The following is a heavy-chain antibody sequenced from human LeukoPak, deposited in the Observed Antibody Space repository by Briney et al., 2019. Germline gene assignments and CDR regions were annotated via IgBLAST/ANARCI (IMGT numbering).Heavy chain of an antibody. CDR2: TLHDERNK. V-gene: IGHV3-30*15. D-gene: IGHD2-21*01. CDR1: GISLRSYS. Sequence: PGGSLRLSCVASGISLRSYSVHWVRQAPGKGLEWVALTLHDERNKKYADSVRGRCTISRDNSRDTVYLQLSNLRAEDTAVYYCAKGDEGGAYRTDFWGPGTRVTVSS. CDR3: AKGDEGGAYRTDF. J-gene: IGHJ4*02.